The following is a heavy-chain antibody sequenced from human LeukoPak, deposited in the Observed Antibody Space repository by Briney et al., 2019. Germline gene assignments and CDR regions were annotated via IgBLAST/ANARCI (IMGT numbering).Heavy chain of an antibody. V-gene: IGHV3-33*01. Sequence: GGSLRLSCAASGFTFSSYGMHWVRQAPGKGLEWVAVIWYDGSNKYYADSVKGRFTISRDNSKNTLYLQMNSLRAEDTAVYYCARDPPRSTYYFDYWGQGTPVTVSS. J-gene: IGHJ4*02. CDR1: GFTFSSYG. CDR3: ARDPPRSTYYFDY. D-gene: IGHD2-2*01. CDR2: IWYDGSNK.